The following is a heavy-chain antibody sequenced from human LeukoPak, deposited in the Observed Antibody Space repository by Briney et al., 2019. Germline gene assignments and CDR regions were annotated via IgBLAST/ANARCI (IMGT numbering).Heavy chain of an antibody. CDR3: AKSRGYNSGSWDKYFDF. CDR2: INQSGST. J-gene: IGHJ4*02. Sequence: SETLSLTCGVYGGSFTSYYWTWIRQPPGKGLEWIGEINQSGSTNYNPSLKSRVTISVDTSKNQFSLKLSSVTAADTAVYYCAKSRGYNSGSWDKYFDFWGQGTLVTVSS. CDR1: GGSFTSYY. V-gene: IGHV4-34*01. D-gene: IGHD5-18*01.